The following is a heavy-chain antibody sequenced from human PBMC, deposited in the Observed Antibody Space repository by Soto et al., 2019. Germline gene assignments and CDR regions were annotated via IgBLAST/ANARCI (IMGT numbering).Heavy chain of an antibody. D-gene: IGHD3-10*01. J-gene: IGHJ4*02. CDR3: AKIPTGSGSSKFDY. CDR2: ISGSGSFT. CDR1: GFTFRTYA. V-gene: IGHV3-23*01. Sequence: GSLRLSCAASGFTFRTYAMNWVRQAPGKGLEWISAISGSGSFTHYADSVRGRFTISRDNSQNQLYLQMNNLRGDDAAMYYCAKIPTGSGSSKFDYWGQGIQVTVSS.